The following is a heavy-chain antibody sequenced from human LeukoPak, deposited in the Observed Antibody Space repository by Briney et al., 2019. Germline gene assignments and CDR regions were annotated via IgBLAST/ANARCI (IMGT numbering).Heavy chain of an antibody. J-gene: IGHJ4*02. Sequence: SETLSLTCAVYGGSFSGYYWSWIRQPPGKGLEWIGEINHSGSTNYNPSLKSRVTISVDTSKNQFSLKLSSVTAADTAVYHCARGSHYYDSSGYYFDYWGQGTLVTVSS. CDR2: INHSGST. CDR1: GGSFSGYY. CDR3: ARGSHYYDSSGYYFDY. V-gene: IGHV4-34*01. D-gene: IGHD3-22*01.